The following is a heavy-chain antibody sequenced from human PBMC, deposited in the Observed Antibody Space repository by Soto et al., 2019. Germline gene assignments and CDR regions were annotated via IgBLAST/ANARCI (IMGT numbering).Heavy chain of an antibody. V-gene: IGHV1-8*01. Sequence: QEQLVQSGAEVKKPGASVKVSCKAFGYTFSNYDINWVRQATGQGLEWMGWMNPYSSNTGYAQNLQGRVTMTRNIPTNNTHLELSSLTTEDNAVYYCGGGDVPHKGLKRGGYFDLWGRGTLVTVSS. CDR1: GYTFSNYD. CDR2: MNPYSSNT. J-gene: IGHJ2*01. CDR3: GGGDVPHKGLKRGGYFDL.